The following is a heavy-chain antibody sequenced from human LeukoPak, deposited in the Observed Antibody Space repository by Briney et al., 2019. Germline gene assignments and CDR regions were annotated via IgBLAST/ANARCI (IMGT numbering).Heavy chain of an antibody. J-gene: IGHJ4*02. CDR3: ARDRDFWSGYYFDY. Sequence: GASVKVSCKASGYTFTGYYMHWVRQAPGQGLEWMGGIIPIFGTANYAQKFQGRVTITADESTSTAYMELSSLRSEDTAVYYCARDRDFWSGYYFDYWGQGTLVTVSS. CDR2: IIPIFGTA. V-gene: IGHV1-69*13. CDR1: GYTFTGYY. D-gene: IGHD3-3*01.